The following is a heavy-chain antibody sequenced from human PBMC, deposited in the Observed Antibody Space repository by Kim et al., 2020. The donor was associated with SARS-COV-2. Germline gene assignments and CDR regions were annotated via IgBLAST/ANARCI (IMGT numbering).Heavy chain of an antibody. V-gene: IGHV1-2*02. J-gene: IGHJ4*02. CDR3: ARGYDFWSGRRDFDY. D-gene: IGHD3-3*01. Sequence: QKFQDRVTMTRDTSISTAYMELSRLRSDDTAVYYCARGYDFWSGRRDFDYWGQGTLVTVSS.